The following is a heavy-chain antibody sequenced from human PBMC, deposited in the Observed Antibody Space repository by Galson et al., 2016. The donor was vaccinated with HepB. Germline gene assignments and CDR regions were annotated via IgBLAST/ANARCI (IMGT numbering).Heavy chain of an antibody. CDR3: ARKDQDSYCGGDCYRGWFDP. V-gene: IGHV3-33*01. D-gene: IGHD2-21*02. Sequence: SLRLSCAASGFTISTYGMHWVRQAPGKGLEWVAVIWYDGNKKYYADSVKGRFTISRDNSKNTLYLQMNRLRVEDTAVYYCARKDQDSYCGGDCYRGWFDPWGQGTLVTVSS. CDR2: IWYDGNKK. CDR1: GFTISTYG. J-gene: IGHJ5*02.